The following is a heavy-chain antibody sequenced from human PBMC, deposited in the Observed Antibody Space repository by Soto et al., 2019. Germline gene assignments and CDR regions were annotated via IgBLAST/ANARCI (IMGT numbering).Heavy chain of an antibody. CDR2: VYFSGST. V-gene: IGHV4-39*01. Sequence: LSLTCSVSGGSISSSSHYWDWIRQPPGKGLEWIGNVYFSGSTYYNPSLKTRVTISVDTSKNQFSLKLTSVTATDTAVYYCASHSPDIVGTRGMDVWGQGTTVTVSS. CDR3: ASHSPDIVGTRGMDV. D-gene: IGHD5-12*01. J-gene: IGHJ6*02. CDR1: GGSISSSSHY.